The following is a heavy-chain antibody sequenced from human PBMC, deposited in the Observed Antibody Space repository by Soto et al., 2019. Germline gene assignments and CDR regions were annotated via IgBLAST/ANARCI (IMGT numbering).Heavy chain of an antibody. Sequence: QVQLVESGGGVVQPGRSLRLSCEASGFSLSTYGMNWVRQAPGTGMEWVAVISYDGSNKYHADSVKGRFTISRDNSRNTLYLQMNSLRLEDTAVYYCAKDAPRYCGFDCSQWGQGTLVTVSS. CDR1: GFSLSTYG. CDR3: AKDAPRYCGFDCSQ. J-gene: IGHJ4*02. CDR2: ISYDGSNK. V-gene: IGHV3-30*18. D-gene: IGHD5-12*01.